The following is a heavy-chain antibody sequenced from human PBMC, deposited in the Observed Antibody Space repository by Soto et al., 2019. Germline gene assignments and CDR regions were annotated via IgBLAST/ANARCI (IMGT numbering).Heavy chain of an antibody. D-gene: IGHD2-2*01. CDR3: ARTVGYCISTSCYGIRFYP. V-gene: IGHV4-59*01. CDR2: IYYSGST. Sequence: SETLSLTCTVSGGSISSYYWSWIRQPPGKGLEWIGYIYYSGSTNYNPSLKSRVTISVDTSKNQFSLKLSSVTAADTAVYYCARTVGYCISTSCYGIRFYPWGQGTLVTVSS. J-gene: IGHJ5*02. CDR1: GGSISSYY.